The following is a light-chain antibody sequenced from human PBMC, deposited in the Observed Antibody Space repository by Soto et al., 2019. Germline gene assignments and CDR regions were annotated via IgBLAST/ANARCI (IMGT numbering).Light chain of an antibody. CDR1: QSVSSS. CDR3: QQYGNSIPIT. Sequence: ELVLTQSPATLSLSPGERATLSCRASQSVSSSLAWYQQKPGQAPRLLIYDASNRATGIPARFSGSGSGTDFTLTISRLEPEDFAVYYCQQYGNSIPITFGQGTRLEIK. J-gene: IGKJ5*01. V-gene: IGKV3-11*01. CDR2: DAS.